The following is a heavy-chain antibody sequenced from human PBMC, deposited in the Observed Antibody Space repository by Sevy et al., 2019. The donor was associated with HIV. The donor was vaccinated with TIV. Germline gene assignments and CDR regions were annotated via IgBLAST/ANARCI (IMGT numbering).Heavy chain of an antibody. CDR2: IYYSGST. V-gene: IGHV4-30-4*01. J-gene: IGHJ4*02. Sequence: SETLSLTCTVSGGSISSGDYYWSWIRQPPGKGLEWIGYIYYSGSTYYNPSLKGRVTISVDTSKNQFSLKLSSVTAADTAVYYCARGSYDFWSGTHYFDYWGQGTLVTVSS. CDR1: GGSISSGDYY. D-gene: IGHD3-3*01. CDR3: ARGSYDFWSGTHYFDY.